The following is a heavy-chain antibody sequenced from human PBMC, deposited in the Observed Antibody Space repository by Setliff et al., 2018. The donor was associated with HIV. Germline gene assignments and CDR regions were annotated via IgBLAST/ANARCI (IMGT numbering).Heavy chain of an antibody. CDR3: ARGSYGSVLL. CDR1: GDSVSSNVAA. J-gene: IGHJ4*02. V-gene: IGHV6-1*01. Sequence: SQILSLTCAISGDSVSSNVAAWNWVRQSPSGGLEWLGRTYWRSKWYFDYAVSVKSRINIYPDTSKNQFSLHLNSVTPEDTAIYYCARGSYGSVLLWGQGTLVTVSS. D-gene: IGHD6-19*01. CDR2: TYWRSKWYF.